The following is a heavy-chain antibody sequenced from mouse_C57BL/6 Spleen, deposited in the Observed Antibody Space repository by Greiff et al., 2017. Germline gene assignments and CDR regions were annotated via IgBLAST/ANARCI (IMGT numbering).Heavy chain of an antibody. J-gene: IGHJ3*01. CDR1: GYTFTGYW. Sequence: QVHVQQSGPELMKPGASVKISCKATGYTFTGYWIEWVKQRHGHGLEWIGEILPGSGSTNYNEKFKGKATFTSSKSSNTTSMQLSSRTTEDSAIYFYARRIYDYSSCHAVVAYWGQGTLVTVSA. V-gene: IGHV1-9*01. CDR3: ARRIYDYSSCHAVVAY. CDR2: ILPGSGST. D-gene: IGHD1-1*01.